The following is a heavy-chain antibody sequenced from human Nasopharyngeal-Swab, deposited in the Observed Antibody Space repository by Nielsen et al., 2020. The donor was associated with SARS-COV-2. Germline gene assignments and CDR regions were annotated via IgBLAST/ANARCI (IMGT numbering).Heavy chain of an antibody. Sequence: GSLRLSCTVSGCSISSFYWSWIRQPPGQGLEWIGYIDYSGSTNYNPSLKSRVTISVDTSKNQFSLKLSSVTAADTALYYCARLIVLRYFDWHYYFDYWGQGTLVTVSS. CDR1: GCSISSFY. CDR2: IDYSGST. D-gene: IGHD3-9*01. V-gene: IGHV4-59*13. J-gene: IGHJ4*02. CDR3: ARLIVLRYFDWHYYFDY.